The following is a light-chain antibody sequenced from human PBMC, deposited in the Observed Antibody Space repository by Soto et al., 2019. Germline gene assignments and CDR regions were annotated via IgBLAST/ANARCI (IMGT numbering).Light chain of an antibody. V-gene: IGKV1-8*01. CDR3: QQYNSYSWT. Sequence: AIRMTHSPSSLSASTGARFTLTCRASQGISSYLAWYQQKPGKAPKLLIYDASSLESGVPSRFSGSGSGTEFTLTISSLQPDDFATYYCQQYNSYSWTFGQGTKVDIK. CDR2: DAS. CDR1: QGISSY. J-gene: IGKJ1*01.